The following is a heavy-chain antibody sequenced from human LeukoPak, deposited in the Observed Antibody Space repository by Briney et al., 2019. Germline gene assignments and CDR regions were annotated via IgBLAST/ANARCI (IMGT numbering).Heavy chain of an antibody. CDR2: ISSSSSYT. V-gene: IGHV3-11*06. CDR3: ARGRIAAAGYFDY. D-gene: IGHD6-13*01. CDR1: GFTFSYYY. Sequence: GGSLRLSCAASGFTFSYYYMSWIRQAPGKGLEWVSYISSSSSYTNYADSVKGRFTISRDNAKNSLYLQMNSLRAEDTAVYYCARGRIAAAGYFDYWGQGTLVTVSS. J-gene: IGHJ4*02.